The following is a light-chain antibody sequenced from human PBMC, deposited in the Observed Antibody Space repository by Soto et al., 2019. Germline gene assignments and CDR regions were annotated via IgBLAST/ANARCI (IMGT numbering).Light chain of an antibody. V-gene: IGKV1-5*01. CDR3: QQYNSYSVT. Sequence: DIQMTQSPSTLSASVGDRVTITCRASQSISSWLAWYQQKPGKAPNLLIYDASSLEGGVPSRFSGRGSGTEFTLTISSLQPDDFATYYCQQYNSYSVTFGGGTKVEIK. CDR2: DAS. J-gene: IGKJ4*01. CDR1: QSISSW.